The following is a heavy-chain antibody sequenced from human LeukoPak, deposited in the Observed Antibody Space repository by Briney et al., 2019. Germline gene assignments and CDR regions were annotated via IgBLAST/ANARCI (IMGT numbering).Heavy chain of an antibody. CDR3: ASHKYYYDSSGYYDDAFDI. CDR1: GGSFSGYY. J-gene: IGHJ3*02. CDR2: IYYSGST. D-gene: IGHD3-22*01. V-gene: IGHV4-31*11. Sequence: PSETLSLTCAVYGGSFSGYYWSWIRQHPGKGLEWIGYIYYSGSTYYNPSLKSRVTISVDTSKNQFSLKLSSVTAADTAVYYCASHKYYYDSSGYYDDAFDIWGQGTMVTVSS.